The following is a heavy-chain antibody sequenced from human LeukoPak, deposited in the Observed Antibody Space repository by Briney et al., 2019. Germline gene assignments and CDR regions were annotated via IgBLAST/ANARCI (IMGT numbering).Heavy chain of an antibody. CDR3: AKPEAIAVAGRYDY. J-gene: IGHJ4*02. CDR1: GFTFSSYA. CDR2: ISGSGGST. Sequence: QSGGSLRLSCAASGFTFSSYAMSWVRQAPGKGLEWVSAISGSGGSTYYADSVKGRFTISRDNSKNTLYLQMNSLRAEDTAVYYCAKPEAIAVAGRYDYWGQGTLVTVSS. V-gene: IGHV3-23*01. D-gene: IGHD6-19*01.